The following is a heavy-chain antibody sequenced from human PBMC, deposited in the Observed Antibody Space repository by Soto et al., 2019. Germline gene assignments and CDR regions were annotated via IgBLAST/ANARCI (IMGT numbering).Heavy chain of an antibody. Sequence: PGGSLRLSCAASGFTFSSYGMHWVRQAPGKGLEWVAVISYDGSNKYYADSVKGRFTISRDNSKNMLYLQMNSLRAEDTAVYYCAKAMERHYYDSSGYPPIFDYWGQGTLVTVSS. CDR1: GFTFSSYG. V-gene: IGHV3-30*18. CDR3: AKAMERHYYDSSGYPPIFDY. D-gene: IGHD3-22*01. J-gene: IGHJ4*02. CDR2: ISYDGSNK.